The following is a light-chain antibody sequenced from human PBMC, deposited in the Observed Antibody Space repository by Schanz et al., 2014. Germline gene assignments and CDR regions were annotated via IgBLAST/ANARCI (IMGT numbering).Light chain of an antibody. V-gene: IGLV2-14*03. Sequence: QSALTQPPSASGSPGQSVAISCTGTSSDVGGYNYVSWYQHHPGKAPKLMIYDVSNRPSGVSNRFSGSKSGNTASLTISGLQAEDEADYYCSSYTSSSTLEVVFGGGTKLTVL. CDR2: DVS. J-gene: IGLJ2*01. CDR1: SSDVGGYNY. CDR3: SSYTSSSTLEVV.